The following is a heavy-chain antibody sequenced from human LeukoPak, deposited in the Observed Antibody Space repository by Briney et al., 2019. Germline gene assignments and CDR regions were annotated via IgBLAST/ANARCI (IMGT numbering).Heavy chain of an antibody. CDR3: AKTYYYGSGSYSY. Sequence: GGSLRLSCPASAFTFGSYAMSWVRQPPGRGREWVSAISGSGGSTYYADSVKGRFTISRDNSKNTLYLQMNSLRAEDTAVYYCAKTYYYGSGSYSYWGQGTLVTVSS. J-gene: IGHJ4*02. V-gene: IGHV3-23*01. D-gene: IGHD3-10*01. CDR2: ISGSGGST. CDR1: AFTFGSYA.